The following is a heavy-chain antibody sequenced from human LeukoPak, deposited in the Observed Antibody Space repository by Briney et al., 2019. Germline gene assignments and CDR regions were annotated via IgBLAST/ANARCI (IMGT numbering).Heavy chain of an antibody. J-gene: IGHJ5*02. CDR3: ARERRMVTTLERWFDP. V-gene: IGHV1-18*01. CDR2: ISAYNGNT. Sequence: ASVKVSCKASGYTFTSYGISWVRQAPGQGLEWMGWISAYNGNTNYAQKLQGRVTMTTDTSTSTAYMELRSLRSDDTAVYYCARERRMVTTLERWFDPWGQGTLVTVSS. CDR1: GYTFTSYG. D-gene: IGHD4-17*01.